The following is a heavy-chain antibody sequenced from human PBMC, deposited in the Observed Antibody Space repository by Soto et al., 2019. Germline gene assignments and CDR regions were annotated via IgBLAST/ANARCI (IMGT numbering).Heavy chain of an antibody. CDR3: ARNSDSSGYYSESIDY. Sequence: GGSLRLSCAASGFTFSSYGMHWVRQAPGKGLEWVAVIWYDGSNKYYADSVKGRFTISRDNSKNTLYLQMNSLRAEDTAVYYCARNSDSSGYYSESIDYWGQGTLVTVS. CDR1: GFTFSSYG. J-gene: IGHJ4*02. CDR2: IWYDGSNK. D-gene: IGHD3-22*01. V-gene: IGHV3-33*01.